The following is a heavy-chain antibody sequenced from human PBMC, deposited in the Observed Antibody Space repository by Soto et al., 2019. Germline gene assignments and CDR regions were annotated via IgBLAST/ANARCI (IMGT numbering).Heavy chain of an antibody. CDR1: GGSFSGYY. D-gene: IGHD2-2*01. V-gene: IGHV4-34*01. J-gene: IGHJ5*02. Sequence: QVQLQQWGAGLLKPSETLSLTCAVNGGSFSGYYWSWIRQPPGKGLEWIGEINHSGSTTYNPSLNSRVTISVDTSKNQFSLKLSSVTAADTAVYYCARGRIVVVPAARHNWFDPWGQGTLVTVSS. CDR3: ARGRIVVVPAARHNWFDP. CDR2: INHSGST.